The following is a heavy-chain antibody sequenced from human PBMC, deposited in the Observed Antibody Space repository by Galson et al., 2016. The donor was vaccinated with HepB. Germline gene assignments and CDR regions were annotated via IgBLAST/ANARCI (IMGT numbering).Heavy chain of an antibody. Sequence: SLRLSCAASGFTFSSYGMHWVRQAPGKGLEWVAVIWYDGQNKYYADSVKGRFTISRDNSKNTLYLQVNSLRVEDTAGYYCAGSSSRSYYFGINVWGQGTTVTVSS. CDR1: GFTFSSYG. CDR2: IWYDGQNK. CDR3: AGSSSRSYYFGINV. V-gene: IGHV3-33*01. J-gene: IGHJ6*02. D-gene: IGHD6-13*01.